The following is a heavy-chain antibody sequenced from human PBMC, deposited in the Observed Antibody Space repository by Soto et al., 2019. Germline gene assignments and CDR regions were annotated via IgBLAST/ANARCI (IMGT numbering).Heavy chain of an antibody. D-gene: IGHD5-18*01. J-gene: IGHJ4*02. CDR3: ARRDTAMVFDY. V-gene: IGHV4-39*01. Sequence: SETLSLTCTVSGGSISSSSYYWGWIRQPPGKGLEGIGSIYYSGSTYYNTSLKSRVTISVDTSKNQFSLKLSSVTAADTAVYYCARRDTAMVFDYWGQGTLVTVSS. CDR1: GGSISSSSYY. CDR2: IYYSGST.